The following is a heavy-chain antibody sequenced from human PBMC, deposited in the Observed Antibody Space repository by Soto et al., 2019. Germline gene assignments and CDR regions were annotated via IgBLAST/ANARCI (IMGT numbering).Heavy chain of an antibody. CDR2: TSSYNIDT. V-gene: IGHV1-18*01. CDR3: ARGHGVIIGAMDV. Sequence: QVQLVQSGAEVTKPGASVKVSCKSSGYRFETYAMNWVRQATGQGLEWMGWTSSYNIDTFYADKFQDIVSMTTDTSTGKAYMELRSLSSDDTAVYYCARGHGVIIGAMDVWGQGNAVTVSS. CDR1: GYRFETYA. J-gene: IGHJ6*02. D-gene: IGHD3-3*01.